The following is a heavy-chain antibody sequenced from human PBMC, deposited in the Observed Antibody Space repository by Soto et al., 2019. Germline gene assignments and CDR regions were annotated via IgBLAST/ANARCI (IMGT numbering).Heavy chain of an antibody. Sequence: YQKLSLSSTFSAGFIRRSEYYVCWLRQHQGKGLEWIGYIYYSGSTYYNPSLKSRVTISVDTSKNQFSLKLSSVTAADTAVYYCARGNYYDRYDAFDIWGQGTMVT. CDR1: AGFIRRSEYY. J-gene: IGHJ3*02. CDR2: IYYSGST. V-gene: IGHV4-30-4*01. CDR3: ARGNYYDRYDAFDI. D-gene: IGHD3-22*01.